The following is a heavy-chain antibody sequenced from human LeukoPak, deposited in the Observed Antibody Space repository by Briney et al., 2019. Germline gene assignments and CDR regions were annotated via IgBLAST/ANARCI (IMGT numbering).Heavy chain of an antibody. CDR3: AEAQLAPIDAFDI. V-gene: IGHV3-23*01. J-gene: IGHJ3*02. Sequence: PGGSLRLSCAASGFTFSSYAMSWVRQAPGKGLKWVSTINDNGAGTYYADSVKGRFTISRDNSKNTLYLQMNSLRAEDTAVYYCAEAQLAPIDAFDIWGQGTMVTVSS. CDR1: GFTFSSYA. D-gene: IGHD6-13*01. CDR2: INDNGAGT.